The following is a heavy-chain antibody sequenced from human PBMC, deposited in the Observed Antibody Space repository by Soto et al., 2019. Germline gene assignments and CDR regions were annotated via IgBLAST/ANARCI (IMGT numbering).Heavy chain of an antibody. Sequence: SETLSLTCTVSGGSISSYYWSWIRQPPGKGLEWIGYIYYSGSTNYNPSLKSRVTISVDTSKNQFSLKLSSVTAADTAVYYCARGSRGGYCSSTSCYAGKISYYYYGMDVWGQGTTVTVSS. CDR1: GGSISSYY. V-gene: IGHV4-59*01. D-gene: IGHD2-2*01. CDR2: IYYSGST. J-gene: IGHJ6*02. CDR3: ARGSRGGYCSSTSCYAGKISYYYYGMDV.